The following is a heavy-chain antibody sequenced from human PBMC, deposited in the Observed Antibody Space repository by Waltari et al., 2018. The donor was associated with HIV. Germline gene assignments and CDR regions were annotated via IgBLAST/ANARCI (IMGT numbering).Heavy chain of an antibody. CDR2: NNNSGRT. V-gene: IGHV4-34*01. CDR3: ARGEEGYIGYDLSWFDT. J-gene: IGHJ5*02. Sequence: QVQLQQWGAGLLKPSETLSLTCAVYGGSFSGYYWSWIRQPPGKGLEWIGENNNSGRTTYNPPPQSRVTISADTANNHFSLKLNSVTAADTAVYYCARGEEGYIGYDLSWFDTWGQGTLVTVSS. D-gene: IGHD5-12*01. CDR1: GGSFSGYY.